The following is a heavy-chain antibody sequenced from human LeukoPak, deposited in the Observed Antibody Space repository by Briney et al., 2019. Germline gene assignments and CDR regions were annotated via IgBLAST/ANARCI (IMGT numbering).Heavy chain of an antibody. J-gene: IGHJ4*02. CDR1: GFTFSSYG. CDR3: ARVPGGTITMIVGREFDY. CDR2: ISSSSSYI. D-gene: IGHD3-22*01. V-gene: IGHV3-21*01. Sequence: PGGSLRLSCAASGFTFSSYGMHWVRQAPGKGLEWVSSISSSSSYIYYADSVKGRFTISRDNAKNSLYLQMNSLRAEDTAVYYCARVPGGTITMIVGREFDYWGQGTLVTVSS.